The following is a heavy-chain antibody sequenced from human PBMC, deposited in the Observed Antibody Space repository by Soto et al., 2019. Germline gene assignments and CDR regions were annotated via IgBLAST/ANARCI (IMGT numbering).Heavy chain of an antibody. CDR2: ISSSSSTI. CDR3: ARTVGYCTNGVCYDWFDP. Sequence: GGSLRLSCAASGFTFSSYSMNWVRQAPGKGLEWVSYISSSSSTIYYADSVKGRFTISRDNAKNSLYLQMNSLRAEDTAVYYCARTVGYCTNGVCYDWFDPWGQGTLVTVSS. CDR1: GFTFSSYS. J-gene: IGHJ5*02. V-gene: IGHV3-48*01. D-gene: IGHD2-8*01.